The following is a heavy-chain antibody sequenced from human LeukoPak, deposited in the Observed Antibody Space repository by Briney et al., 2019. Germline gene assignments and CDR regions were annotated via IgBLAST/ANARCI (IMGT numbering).Heavy chain of an antibody. D-gene: IGHD2-21*02. J-gene: IGHJ3*02. Sequence: ASVKVSCKASGYTFTGYYMHWVRQAPGQGLEWMGWINPNSGGTNYAQKFQGRVTMTRDTSISTAYMELSRLRSDDTAVYYCARRMVTASGAFDIWGQGTMVTVSS. CDR2: INPNSGGT. CDR3: ARRMVTASGAFDI. CDR1: GYTFTGYY. V-gene: IGHV1-2*02.